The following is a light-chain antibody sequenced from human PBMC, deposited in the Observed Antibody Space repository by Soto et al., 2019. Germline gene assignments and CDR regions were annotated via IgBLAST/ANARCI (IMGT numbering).Light chain of an antibody. CDR1: QCISSW. V-gene: IGKV1D-12*01. Sequence: EIQMTQSPSSVSASVGDRVTITCRASQCISSWLAWYQQKPGKAPTLLIYAAYSLQSGLPSRFSGSGSGTDYTLTISSLQPEDFATYYCQQANSFTYTVGQETKLELK. CDR3: QQANSFTYT. CDR2: AAY. J-gene: IGKJ2*01.